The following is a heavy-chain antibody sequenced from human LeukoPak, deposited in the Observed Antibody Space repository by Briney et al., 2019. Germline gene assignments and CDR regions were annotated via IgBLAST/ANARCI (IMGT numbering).Heavy chain of an antibody. J-gene: IGHJ4*01. CDR3: CRDRGITVAGPDY. CDR2: INPNSGGT. CDR1: GYTFTGYY. D-gene: IGHD6-19*01. V-gene: IGHV1-2*02. Sequence: ASVKVSCKASGYTFTGYYMHWVRQAPGQGLEWMGWINPNSGGTNYAQKFQGRVTMTRDTSISTAYMEMSRLRSDDSAVYYCCRDRGITVAGPDYLGQGTPGTLSP.